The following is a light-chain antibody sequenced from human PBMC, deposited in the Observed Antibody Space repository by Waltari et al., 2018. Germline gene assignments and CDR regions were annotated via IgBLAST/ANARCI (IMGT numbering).Light chain of an antibody. Sequence: EIVLTQSPGTLSLSPGERATLSCRASQSVSSSYLAWYQQNPGQAPRVLVHGASNSATGITDRFSGRGSGTDFTLTISRLEPEDFAVYYWQQYGSAPWTFGQGTKVEIK. J-gene: IGKJ1*01. CDR3: QQYGSAPWT. CDR2: GAS. V-gene: IGKV3-20*01. CDR1: QSVSSSY.